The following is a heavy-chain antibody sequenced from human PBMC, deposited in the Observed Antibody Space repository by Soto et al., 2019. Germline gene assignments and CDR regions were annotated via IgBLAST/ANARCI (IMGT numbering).Heavy chain of an antibody. CDR3: ARRNSCGNWLEP. D-gene: IGHD2-21*01. CDR2: ISNSGST. V-gene: IGHV4-61*01. Sequence: SETLSLTCIVSGASVTTPTYYWTWIRQPPGQGLEWIGYISNSGSTNYNPSLKSRITISADTSKNQFSLKLNFVSAAHTAVYYCARRNSCGNWLEPWRQVTLVIFSS. CDR1: GASVTTPTYY. J-gene: IGHJ5*02.